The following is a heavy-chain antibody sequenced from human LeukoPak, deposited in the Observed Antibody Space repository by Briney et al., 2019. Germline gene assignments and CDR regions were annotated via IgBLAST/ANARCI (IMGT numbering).Heavy chain of an antibody. J-gene: IGHJ6*03. CDR3: ARDGRYYDFWNAYSNYYYYLDV. CDR2: ISSSRSII. D-gene: IGHD3-3*01. Sequence: GGSLRLSCAASGFTFSNYNMNWVRQAPGKGLEWVSYISSSRSIIFYADSVKGRFTISRDNAKNSLYLQMNSLRDEDTAVYYCARDGRYYDFWNAYSNYYYYLDVWGKGTTVTVSS. V-gene: IGHV3-48*02. CDR1: GFTFSNYN.